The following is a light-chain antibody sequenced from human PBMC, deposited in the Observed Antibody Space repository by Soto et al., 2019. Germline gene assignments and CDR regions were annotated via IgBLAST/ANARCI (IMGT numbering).Light chain of an antibody. Sequence: DIQRTQSPSTLSASVGDRVTITCRASQSISSWLAWYQQKPGKAPKLLIYETSILYTEVPSRFSGSGSGTDFTLTISSLQPDDIGTYYCQQYSTFWTFGQGTKVDI. CDR2: ETS. CDR3: QQYSTFWT. V-gene: IGKV1-5*03. J-gene: IGKJ1*01. CDR1: QSISSW.